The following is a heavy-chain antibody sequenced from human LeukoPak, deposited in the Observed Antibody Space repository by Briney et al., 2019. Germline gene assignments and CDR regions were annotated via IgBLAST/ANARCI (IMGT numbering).Heavy chain of an antibody. D-gene: IGHD1-1*01. Sequence: QPGGSLRLSCAASGFTFSDYWMHWVRQAPGKGLEWVSRINSDGSSISYADSVKGRFTISRENSKSTLYLQMNNLRADDTAVYYCANEIRPNDYWGQGTLVTVSS. CDR1: GFTFSDYW. V-gene: IGHV3-74*01. J-gene: IGHJ4*02. CDR2: INSDGSSI. CDR3: ANEIRPNDY.